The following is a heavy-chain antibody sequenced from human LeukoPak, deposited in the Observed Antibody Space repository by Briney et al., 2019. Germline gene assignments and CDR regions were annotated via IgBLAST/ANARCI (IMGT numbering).Heavy chain of an antibody. D-gene: IGHD3-3*01. Sequence: ASVKVSCKASGYTFTSYGISWVRQAPGQGLEWMGWISAYNGNTNYAQKLQGRVTMTTDTSTSTAYVELRSLRSDDTAVYYCARVGQVGVVITLFDYWGQGTLVTVSS. V-gene: IGHV1-18*01. CDR1: GYTFTSYG. J-gene: IGHJ4*02. CDR2: ISAYNGNT. CDR3: ARVGQVGVVITLFDY.